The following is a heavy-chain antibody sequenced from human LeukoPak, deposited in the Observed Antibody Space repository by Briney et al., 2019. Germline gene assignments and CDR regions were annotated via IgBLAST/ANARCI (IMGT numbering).Heavy chain of an antibody. CDR1: GFTLRTYG. CDR3: AKSRVRGVYYFDY. Sequence: GGSLRLSCAASGFTLRTYGMNWVRQAPGKGLEWVAIISYDGSNEDYADSVKGQFTISRDNSKNTLYLQMNSLRAEDSAVYYCAKSRVRGVYYFDYWGQGTLVTVSS. D-gene: IGHD3-10*02. V-gene: IGHV3-30*18. J-gene: IGHJ4*02. CDR2: ISYDGSNE.